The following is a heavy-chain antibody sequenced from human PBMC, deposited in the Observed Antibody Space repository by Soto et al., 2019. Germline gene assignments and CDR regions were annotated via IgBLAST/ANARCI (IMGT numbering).Heavy chain of an antibody. V-gene: IGHV3-48*03. Sequence: EVQLVESGGGLVQPGGSLRLSCAASGFTFSTYEMHWVRQAPGKGLEWISYISRGVTTIYYAASVKGRFTISRDSAKNSLYLQMNSLRAEDTAVYYCARGTSGDYGYYFGYWGQGTLVTVSS. CDR2: ISRGVTTI. J-gene: IGHJ4*02. CDR3: ARGTSGDYGYYFGY. CDR1: GFTFSTYE. D-gene: IGHD4-17*01.